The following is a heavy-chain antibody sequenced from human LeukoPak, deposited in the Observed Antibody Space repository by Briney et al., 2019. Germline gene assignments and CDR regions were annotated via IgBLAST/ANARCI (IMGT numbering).Heavy chain of an antibody. V-gene: IGHV3-23*01. CDR2: ISGSGTNT. D-gene: IGHD2-21*01. J-gene: IGHJ4*02. Sequence: GGSLRLSCAASGFTFSSYTMTWGRQVPGKGLEWVSVISGSGTNTHYADSVKGRFTISRDNSKNTLYLQMNSLRVEDTAVYYCAKSLRGAVMVDFDYWGQGTLVTVSS. CDR3: AKSLRGAVMVDFDY. CDR1: GFTFSSYT.